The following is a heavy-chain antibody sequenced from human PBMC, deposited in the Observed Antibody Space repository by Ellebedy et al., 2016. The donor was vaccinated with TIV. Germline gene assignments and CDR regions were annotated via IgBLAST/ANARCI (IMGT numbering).Heavy chain of an antibody. CDR1: GFTFSSYT. Sequence: PGGSLRLSCAASGFTFSSYTMNWVRQAPGKGLEWVSSISSGGSYKYYADSVAGRFTISRDSATNSLYLQMNSLRADDTAVYYCARVDIVATNYFDYWGQGTLVSVSS. J-gene: IGHJ4*02. CDR3: ARVDIVATNYFDY. D-gene: IGHD5-12*01. V-gene: IGHV3-21*01. CDR2: ISSGGSYK.